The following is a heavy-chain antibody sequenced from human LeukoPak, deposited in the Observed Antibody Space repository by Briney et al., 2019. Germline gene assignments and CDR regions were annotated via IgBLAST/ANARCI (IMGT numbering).Heavy chain of an antibody. V-gene: IGHV3-9*03. Sequence: GGPVTLSCGPSGFTFDVYAMLCVRQSPGKGLEGVSGFCWNSGSIGYADSVKGRFTISRDNAKNSLYLQMNSLRAEDMALYYCAKDTRDYYGSGSSFDYWGQGSLVSVSS. CDR1: GFTFDVYA. J-gene: IGHJ4*02. CDR3: AKDTRDYYGSGSSFDY. CDR2: FCWNSGSI. D-gene: IGHD3-10*01.